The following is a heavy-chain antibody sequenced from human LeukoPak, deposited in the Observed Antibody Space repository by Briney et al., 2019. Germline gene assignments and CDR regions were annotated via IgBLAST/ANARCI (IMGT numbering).Heavy chain of an antibody. J-gene: IGHJ5*02. CDR3: ARDKGDYVWGSYQFDP. Sequence: ASVKVSCKASGGTFSSYAISWVRQAPGQGLEWMGWISAYNGNTNYAQKLQGRVTMTTDTSTSTAYMELRSLRSDDTAVYYCARDKGDYVWGSYQFDPWGQGTLVTVSS. D-gene: IGHD3-16*02. CDR2: ISAYNGNT. V-gene: IGHV1-18*01. CDR1: GGTFSSYA.